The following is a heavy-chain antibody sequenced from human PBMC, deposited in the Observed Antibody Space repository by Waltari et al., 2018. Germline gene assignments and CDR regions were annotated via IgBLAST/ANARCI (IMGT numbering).Heavy chain of an antibody. D-gene: IGHD3-16*02. CDR2: IYYSGRT. V-gene: IGHV4-39*01. CDR3: ARRIMITFGGVIVIAGWFDP. Sequence: QLQLQESGPGLVKPSETLSLTCTVSGGSISSSSYYWGWIRQPPGKGLEWIGSIYYSGRTYYNPSRKSRVTISVDTSKNQFSLKLSSVTAADTAVYYCARRIMITFGGVIVIAGWFDPWGQGTLVTVSS. CDR1: GGSISSSSYY. J-gene: IGHJ5*02.